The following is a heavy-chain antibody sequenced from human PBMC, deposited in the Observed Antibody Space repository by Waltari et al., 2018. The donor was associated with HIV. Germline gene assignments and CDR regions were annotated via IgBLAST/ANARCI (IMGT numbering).Heavy chain of an antibody. CDR3: SRLSYHAFDL. V-gene: IGHV3-7*01. J-gene: IGHJ3*01. CDR2: MKHDGSEK. Sequence: EVQLVASGGDLVQPGGSLRLSCSVSVFSFSSLWMSWVRQAPGKGLEWVASMKHDGSEKYYVDSVKGRFTISRDNAKNSLFLQMDSLRAEDTALYYCSRLSYHAFDLWGQGTMVTVSS. CDR1: VFSFSSLW. D-gene: IGHD3-16*02.